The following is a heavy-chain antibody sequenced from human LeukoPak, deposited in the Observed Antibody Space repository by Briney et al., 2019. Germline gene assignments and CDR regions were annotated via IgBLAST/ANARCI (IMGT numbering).Heavy chain of an antibody. V-gene: IGHV1-18*04. J-gene: IGHJ5*02. CDR2: ISAYNGNT. Sequence: GASVKVSCKASGYTFTGYYIHWVRQAPGQGLEWMGWISAYNGNTNYAQKLQGRVTMTTDTSTSTAYMELRSLRSDDTAVYYCAREFSDGDQGWFDPWGQGTLVTVSS. CDR3: AREFSDGDQGWFDP. CDR1: GYTFTGYY. D-gene: IGHD4-17*01.